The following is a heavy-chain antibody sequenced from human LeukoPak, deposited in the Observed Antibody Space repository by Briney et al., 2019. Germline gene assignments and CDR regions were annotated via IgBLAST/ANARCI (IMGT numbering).Heavy chain of an antibody. CDR1: GGTFSSYA. V-gene: IGHV1-69*13. CDR2: IIPIFGTA. D-gene: IGHD2-21*01. CDR3: ARDIVVVIDVWFDP. J-gene: IGHJ5*02. Sequence: SVKVSCKASGGTFSSYAISWVRQAPGQGLEWMGGIIPIFGTANYAQKFQGRVTITADESTSTAYMELSSLRSEDTAVYYGARDIVVVIDVWFDPWGQGTLVTVSS.